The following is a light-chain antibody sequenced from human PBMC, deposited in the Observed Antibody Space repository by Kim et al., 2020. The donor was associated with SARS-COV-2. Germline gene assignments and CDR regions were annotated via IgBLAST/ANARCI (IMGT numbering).Light chain of an antibody. V-gene: IGLV3-10*01. CDR3: FSTDSSGLRV. Sequence: SYELTQLPSMSVSPGQTARIACSGDAFPRNHAFWYQQKSGQAPLLVIYEGSKRPSGIPEKFSGSYSGTMATLTISGAQVDDEADYYCFSTDSSGLRVFGGGTKLTVL. CDR1: AFPRNH. CDR2: EGS. J-gene: IGLJ3*02.